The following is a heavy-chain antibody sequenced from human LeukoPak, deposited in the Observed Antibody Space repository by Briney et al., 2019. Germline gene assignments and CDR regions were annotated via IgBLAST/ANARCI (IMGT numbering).Heavy chain of an antibody. V-gene: IGHV3-30*14. CDR3: VKDPPGGDWDGMDV. Sequence: PGRSLRLSCAASGFTFSSYAMHWVRQAPGKGLEWVAVISYDGSNKYYADSVKGRFTISRDNSKNTLYLQMSSLRAEDTAVYYCVKDPPGGDWDGMDVWGKGTTVTVSS. D-gene: IGHD2-21*01. CDR2: ISYDGSNK. J-gene: IGHJ6*04. CDR1: GFTFSSYA.